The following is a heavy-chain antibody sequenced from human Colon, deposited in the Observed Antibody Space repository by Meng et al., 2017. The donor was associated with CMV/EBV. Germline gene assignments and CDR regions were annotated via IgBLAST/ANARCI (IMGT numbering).Heavy chain of an antibody. V-gene: IGHV3-74*01. Sequence: EVHLVDSGGGLVQPGGSLRLSFAASKFTFSNYYVHWARQAPGKGLVWVSRVNPDGSNTNYADSVKGRFTISRDNAKNTVYLQMNSLRAEDTAVYYCTCFTGGMGSPQWGQGTLVTVSS. CDR2: VNPDGSNT. CDR3: TCFTGGMGSPQ. J-gene: IGHJ4*02. D-gene: IGHD3-16*01. CDR1: KFTFSNYY.